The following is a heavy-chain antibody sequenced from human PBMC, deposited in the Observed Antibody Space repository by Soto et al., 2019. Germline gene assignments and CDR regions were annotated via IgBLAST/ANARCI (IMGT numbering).Heavy chain of an antibody. CDR1: GFTFSNAW. Sequence: GGSLRLSCAASGFTFSNAWINWVRQAPGKGLEWVGRIKSKTDGGTTDFAAPVKGRFAISRDDSKDMVYLQMNSLKTEDTGIYCCTTDPNGTMIVVRFDYWGQGTLVTVPQ. CDR3: TTDPNGTMIVVRFDY. J-gene: IGHJ4*02. CDR2: IKSKTDGGTT. D-gene: IGHD3-22*01. V-gene: IGHV3-15*07.